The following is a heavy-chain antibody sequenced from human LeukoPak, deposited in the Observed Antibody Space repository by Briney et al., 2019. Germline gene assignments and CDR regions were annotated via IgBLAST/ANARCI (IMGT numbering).Heavy chain of an antibody. CDR2: INPSGGST. J-gene: IGHJ4*02. CDR3: AREGDYVWGSYRYVGY. D-gene: IGHD3-16*02. V-gene: IGHV1-46*01. CDR1: GYTFTSYY. Sequence: GASVKVSCKASGYTFTSYYMHWVRQAPGQGLEWMGIINPSGGSTSYAQKFQGRVTMTRDTSTSTVYMELSSLRSEDTAVYYCAREGDYVWGSYRYVGYWGQGTLVTVSP.